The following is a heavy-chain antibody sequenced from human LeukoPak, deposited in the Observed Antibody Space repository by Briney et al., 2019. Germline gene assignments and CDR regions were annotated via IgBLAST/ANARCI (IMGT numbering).Heavy chain of an antibody. V-gene: IGHV4-39*01. CDR3: ARTIVGAPDY. CDR2: IYYSGST. Sequence: PSETLSLTCTVSGGSISSSSHYWGWIRQPPGKGLEWIGSIYYSGSTYYNPSLKSRVTISVDTSKNQFSLKLSSVTAADTAVYYCARTIVGAPDYWGQGTLFTVSS. D-gene: IGHD1-26*01. CDR1: GGSISSSSHY. J-gene: IGHJ4*02.